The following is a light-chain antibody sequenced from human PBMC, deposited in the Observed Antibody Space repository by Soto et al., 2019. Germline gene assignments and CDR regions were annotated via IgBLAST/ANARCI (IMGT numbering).Light chain of an antibody. V-gene: IGKV3-15*01. J-gene: IGKJ5*01. CDR2: GSS. CDR1: QSVSST. Sequence: EIVMTQSPATLSVAPGERATRSCRASQSVSSTLAWYQQKPGQAPRLLIYGSSTRATGIPARFSGSGFGTEFTLTISRLQSEDFAVYSCQQYNNWPLTFGEGTRLEIK. CDR3: QQYNNWPLT.